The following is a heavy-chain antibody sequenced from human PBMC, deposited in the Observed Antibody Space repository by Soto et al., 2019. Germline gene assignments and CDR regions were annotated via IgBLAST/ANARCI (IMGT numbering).Heavy chain of an antibody. D-gene: IGHD2-21*02. CDR1: GGTFSSYT. CDR2: IIPILGIA. CDR3: ARDAVPHVVVTAINWFDP. Sequence: ASVKVSCKASGGTFSSYTISWVRQAPGQGLEWMGRIIPILGIANYAQKFQGRVTITADKSTSTAYMELSSLRSEDTAVYYCARDAVPHVVVTAINWFDPWGQGTLVTVSS. J-gene: IGHJ5*02. V-gene: IGHV1-69*04.